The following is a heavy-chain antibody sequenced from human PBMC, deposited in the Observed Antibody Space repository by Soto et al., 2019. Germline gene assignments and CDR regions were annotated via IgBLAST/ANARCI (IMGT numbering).Heavy chain of an antibody. CDR3: ARILYSNTFYYYYMDV. D-gene: IGHD6-13*01. CDR1: GFTVTRNY. CDR2: IDSGGST. V-gene: IGHV3-53*04. Sequence: GGSLRLSCAASGFTVTRNYMTWVRQAPGKGLEWVSVIDSGGSTNYADSVKGRFTISRHNSKNTAYLQMSSLRREDTAVYYCARILYSNTFYYYYMDVWGKGTTVTVSS. J-gene: IGHJ6*03.